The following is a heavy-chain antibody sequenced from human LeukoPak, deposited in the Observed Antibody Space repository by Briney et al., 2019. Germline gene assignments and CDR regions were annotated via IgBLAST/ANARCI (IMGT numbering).Heavy chain of an antibody. CDR2: ISYDGSNK. CDR3: AREDSSSFDY. CDR1: GFTFSSYA. Sequence: RSGRSLRLSCAASGFTFSSYAMHWVRQAPGKGLEWVAVISYDGSNKYYAESVKGRFTISRDNSKNTLYLQMNSLRAEDTAVYYCAREDSSSFDYWGQGTLVTVSS. V-gene: IGHV3-30-3*01. J-gene: IGHJ4*02. D-gene: IGHD6-6*01.